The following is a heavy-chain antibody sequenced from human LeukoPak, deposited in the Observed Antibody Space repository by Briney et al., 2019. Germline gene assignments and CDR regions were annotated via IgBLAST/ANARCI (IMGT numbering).Heavy chain of an antibody. CDR2: ISSTGGTT. D-gene: IGHD2-15*01. Sequence: GGSLRLSCGASGFTFSRYAMSWVRQAPGKGLEWVSSISSTGGTTYYADSVKGRFTISRDNSKNTLYLQMNSLRAEDTAIYYCAKNGDRGAYCTGGTCYPYFYYYMDVWGKGTTVTI. V-gene: IGHV3-23*01. CDR1: GFTFSRYA. CDR3: AKNGDRGAYCTGGTCYPYFYYYMDV. J-gene: IGHJ6*03.